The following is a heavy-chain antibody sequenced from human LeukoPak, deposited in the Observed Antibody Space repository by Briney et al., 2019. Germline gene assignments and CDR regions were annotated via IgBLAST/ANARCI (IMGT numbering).Heavy chain of an antibody. V-gene: IGHV5-51*01. Sequence: GESLKISCKGSEDSFTSYWVGWVRQLPGKGLEWVGIIYLGDSDTRYSPSFQGHVTISADKSISTAYLQWSSLKASDTAIYYCARQDAGYRFDFWGQGTLVTVSS. CDR2: IYLGDSDT. CDR1: EDSFTSYW. J-gene: IGHJ4*02. D-gene: IGHD5-12*01. CDR3: ARQDAGYRFDF.